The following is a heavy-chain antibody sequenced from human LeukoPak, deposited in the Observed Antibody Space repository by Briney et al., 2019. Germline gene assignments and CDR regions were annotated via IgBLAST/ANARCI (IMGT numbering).Heavy chain of an antibody. J-gene: IGHJ3*02. D-gene: IGHD3-22*01. Sequence: ASVKVSCKTSGYIFTNYDINWVRQAPGQGLEWMGGIIPIFGTANYAQKFQGRVTITTDESMSTAYMELSSLRSEDTAVYYCASPRFYDSSGYGGAFDIWGQGTMVAVSS. CDR1: GYIFTNYD. CDR2: IIPIFGTA. V-gene: IGHV1-69*05. CDR3: ASPRFYDSSGYGGAFDI.